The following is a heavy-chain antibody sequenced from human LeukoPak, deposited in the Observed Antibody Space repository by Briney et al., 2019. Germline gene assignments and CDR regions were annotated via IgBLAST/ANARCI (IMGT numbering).Heavy chain of an antibody. CDR2: IYSGGST. V-gene: IGHV3-66*01. Sequence: GGSLRLSCAASGFTVSSNYMSWVRQAPGKGLEWVSVIYSGGSTYYADSVKGRFTISRDNSKNTLYLQMNSLRAEDTAVYYCARDRAMTVAPGAAFDIWGQGTMVTVSS. CDR3: ARDRAMTVAPGAAFDI. J-gene: IGHJ3*02. D-gene: IGHD3-22*01. CDR1: GFTVSSNY.